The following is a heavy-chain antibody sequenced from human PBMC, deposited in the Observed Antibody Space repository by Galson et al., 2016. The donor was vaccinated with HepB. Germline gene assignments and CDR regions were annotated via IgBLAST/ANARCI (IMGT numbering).Heavy chain of an antibody. J-gene: IGHJ3*02. CDR2: IYSGGST. CDR3: AREATAAAGTHDAFDI. CDR1: GFTFSSYA. D-gene: IGHD6-13*01. Sequence: SLRLSCAASGFTFSSYALNWVRQAPGKGLEWVSAIYSGGSTYYADAVKGHFTVSRDNPKNTVYLQMNSLRAEDTAVYYCAREATAAAGTHDAFDIWGQGTMVTVCS. V-gene: IGHV3-53*01.